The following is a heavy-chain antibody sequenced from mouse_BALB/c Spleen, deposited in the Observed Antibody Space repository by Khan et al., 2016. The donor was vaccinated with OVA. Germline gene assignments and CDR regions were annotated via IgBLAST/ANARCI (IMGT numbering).Heavy chain of an antibody. CDR2: MWNDGST. D-gene: IGHD2-10*01. V-gene: IGHV2-6-1*01. Sequence: VQPVESGPGLVAPSQSLSITCTISGFSLTNYGVHWVRQPPGKGMEWLVLMWNDGSTTYNSALKSRLTISKDNSKSQVFLKMNSLQTDDTAMYFCARQPYYHYNIMDYWGQGTSVTVSS. CDR3: ARQPYYHYNIMDY. J-gene: IGHJ4*01. CDR1: GFSLTNYG.